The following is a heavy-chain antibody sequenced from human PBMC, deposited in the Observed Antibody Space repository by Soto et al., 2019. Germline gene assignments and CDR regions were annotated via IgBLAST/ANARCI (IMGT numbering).Heavy chain of an antibody. J-gene: IGHJ6*02. V-gene: IGHV1-69*02. Sequence: QVQLVQSGAEVKKPGSSVKVSCKASGGTFSSYTISWVRQAPGQGLEWMGRIIPILGIANYAQKFQGRVTITADKSTSTAYMELSSLRSEDTAVYYCARNSRGYSSSLDYYGMDVWGQGTTGTVSS. D-gene: IGHD6-13*01. CDR2: IIPILGIA. CDR1: GGTFSSYT. CDR3: ARNSRGYSSSLDYYGMDV.